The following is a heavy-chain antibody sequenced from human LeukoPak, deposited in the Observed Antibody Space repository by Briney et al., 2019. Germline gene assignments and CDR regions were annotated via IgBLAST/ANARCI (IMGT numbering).Heavy chain of an antibody. J-gene: IGHJ4*02. Sequence: PSETLSLTCAVYGGSFSGYYWRWTRQPPGKGLEWIGEINHSGSTNYNPSLKSRVTISVDTSKNQFSLKLSSVTAADTAVYYCARGPLTNRSLSGSKYFDYWGQGTLVTVSS. V-gene: IGHV4-34*01. CDR1: GGSFSGYY. CDR2: INHSGST. CDR3: ARGPLTNRSLSGSKYFDY. D-gene: IGHD1-26*01.